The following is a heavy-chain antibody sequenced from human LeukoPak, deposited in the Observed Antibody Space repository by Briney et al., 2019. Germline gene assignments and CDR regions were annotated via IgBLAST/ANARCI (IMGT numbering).Heavy chain of an antibody. CDR3: ARAGPYDAFDI. D-gene: IGHD1-14*01. J-gene: IGHJ3*02. Sequence: GGSLRLSCAASGFTVSSNYMSWVRQAPGKGLEWVSVIYSGGSTYYADSVKGRFTISRHNSKNTLYHQINSLRAEDTAVYYCARAGPYDAFDIWGQGTMVTVSS. CDR1: GFTVSSNY. V-gene: IGHV3-53*04. CDR2: IYSGGST.